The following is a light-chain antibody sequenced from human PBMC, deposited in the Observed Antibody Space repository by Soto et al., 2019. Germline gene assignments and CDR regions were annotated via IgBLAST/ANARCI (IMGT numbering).Light chain of an antibody. CDR1: SSDVGIYNY. CDR3: CSYAATSTLV. J-gene: IGLJ3*02. CDR2: DVI. Sequence: QSVLTQPRSVSGSPGQSVTISCTGTSSDVGIYNYVSWYQHHPGKAPKLIIYDVIKRPSGVPDRFSGSKSGITASLTISGLHADEEADYYCCSYAATSTLVFGGGTKLTVL. V-gene: IGLV2-11*01.